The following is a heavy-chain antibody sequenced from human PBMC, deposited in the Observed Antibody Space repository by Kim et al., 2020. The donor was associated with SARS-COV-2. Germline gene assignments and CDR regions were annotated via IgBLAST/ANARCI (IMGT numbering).Heavy chain of an antibody. CDR3: ASGYCSSTSCYDAQYYFDY. V-gene: IGHV1-69*13. J-gene: IGHJ4*02. Sequence: SVKVSCKASGGTFSSYAISWVRQAPGQGLEWMGGIIPIFGTANYAQKFQGRVTITADESTSTAYMELSSLRSEDTAVYYCASGYCSSTSCYDAQYYFDYWGQGTLVTVSS. CDR2: IIPIFGTA. D-gene: IGHD2-2*01. CDR1: GGTFSSYA.